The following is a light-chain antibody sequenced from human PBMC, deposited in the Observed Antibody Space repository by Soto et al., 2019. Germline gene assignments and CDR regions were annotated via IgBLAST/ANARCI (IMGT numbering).Light chain of an antibody. CDR3: QQYSSSPS. J-gene: IGKJ5*01. CDR2: GAS. V-gene: IGKV3-15*01. CDR1: QRVSTN. Sequence: EIVMTQSPTTLSVYPGERATLSCRASQRVSTNLAWYQQKPGQVPSLLIYGASTRASGIPARFSGSGSGTEFTLTIGSLQSEDFAVYYCQQYSSSPSFGQGTRLEIK.